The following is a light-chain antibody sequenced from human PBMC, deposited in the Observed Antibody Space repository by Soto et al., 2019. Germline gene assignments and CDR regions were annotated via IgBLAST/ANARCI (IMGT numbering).Light chain of an antibody. Sequence: IQLTQSPSFLSASVGDRVTVTFRASQGISSYLAWYQQKPGKAPKLLIYAASTLQSGVPSRFSGSGSGTEFTLTISSLQPEDFATYYCQQLNSYPRPFGQGTRLEIK. J-gene: IGKJ5*01. V-gene: IGKV1-9*01. CDR3: QQLNSYPRP. CDR2: AAS. CDR1: QGISSY.